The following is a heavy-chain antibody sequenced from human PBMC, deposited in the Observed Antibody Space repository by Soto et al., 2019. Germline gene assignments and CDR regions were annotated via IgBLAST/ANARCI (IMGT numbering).Heavy chain of an antibody. D-gene: IGHD6-19*01. CDR2: ISGNGANT. V-gene: IGHV3-23*01. Sequence: PVGSLRLSCAASGFTFINYAMSWVRQAPGEGLEWVSTISGNGANTHYADSVKGRFSISRDNSKNTLYIQMNSLRAEDTAVYYCAKDYGSSRYFFDYWGQGALVTVS. J-gene: IGHJ4*02. CDR1: GFTFINYA. CDR3: AKDYGSSRYFFDY.